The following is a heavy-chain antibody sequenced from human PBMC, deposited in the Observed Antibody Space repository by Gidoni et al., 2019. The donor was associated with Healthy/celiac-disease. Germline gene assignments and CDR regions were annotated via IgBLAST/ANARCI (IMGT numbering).Heavy chain of an antibody. V-gene: IGHV4-61*02. CDR1: GGSISSGSYY. D-gene: IGHD2-2*01. Sequence: QVQLQESGPGLVKPSQTLSLTCTVSGGSISSGSYYWSWIRQPAGKGLEWIGRSYTSGSTNYNPSLKSRVTMSVDTSKNQFSLKLSSVTAADTAVYYCARDCSSTSCYDYWGQGTLVTVSS. J-gene: IGHJ4*02. CDR2: SYTSGST. CDR3: ARDCSSTSCYDY.